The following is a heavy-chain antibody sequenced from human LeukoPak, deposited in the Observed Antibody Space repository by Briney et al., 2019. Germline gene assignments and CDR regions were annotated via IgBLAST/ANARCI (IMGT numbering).Heavy chain of an antibody. CDR2: IIPIFGTA. D-gene: IGHD2-2*01. CDR3: ARAPVVPAAMVRFCYYYYYMDV. Sequence: SVKVSCKASGGTFSSYAISWVRQAPRQGLEWMGGIIPIFGTANYAQKFQGRVTITADESTSTAYMELSSLRSEDTAVYYCARAPVVPAAMVRFCYYYYYMDVWGKGTTVTVSS. J-gene: IGHJ6*03. CDR1: GGTFSSYA. V-gene: IGHV1-69*13.